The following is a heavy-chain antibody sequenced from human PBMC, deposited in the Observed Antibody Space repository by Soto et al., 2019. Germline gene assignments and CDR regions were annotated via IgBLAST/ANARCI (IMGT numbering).Heavy chain of an antibody. CDR1: GYTSASYD. J-gene: IGHJ6*03. Sequence: GASVKVSCKASGYTSASYDINWVRQATGQGLEWMGWMNPNSGNTGYAQKFQGRVTMTRNTSISTAYMELSSLRSEDTAVYYCARVGSGSYYNYYYYYMDVWGKGTTVTVSS. V-gene: IGHV1-8*01. CDR2: MNPNSGNT. D-gene: IGHD3-10*01. CDR3: ARVGSGSYYNYYYYYMDV.